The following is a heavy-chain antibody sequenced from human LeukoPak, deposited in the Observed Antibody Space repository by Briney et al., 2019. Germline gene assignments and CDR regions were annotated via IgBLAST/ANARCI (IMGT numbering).Heavy chain of an antibody. J-gene: IGHJ4*02. CDR3: ARGSTYYDSSGQVPFDY. D-gene: IGHD3-22*01. CDR2: IKQDGSEK. CDR1: GFTFSNYW. Sequence: PGGSLRLSCVVSGFTFSNYWMSWVRQAPGKGLEWVANIKQDGSEKFYVDSVKGRFTISRDNAKNSLYLQMNSLRVEDTAVYYCARGSTYYDSSGQVPFDYWGQGTLVTVSS. V-gene: IGHV3-7*03.